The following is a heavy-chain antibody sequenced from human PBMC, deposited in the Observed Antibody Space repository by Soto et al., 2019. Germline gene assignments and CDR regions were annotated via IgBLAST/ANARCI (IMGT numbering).Heavy chain of an antibody. D-gene: IGHD4-4*01. CDR2: INAGNGNT. Sequence: ASVKVSCKASGYTFTSYAMHWVRQAPGQRLEWMGWINAGNGNTKYSQKFQGRVTITRDTSASTAYMELSSLRSEDTAVYYCAYEATVTKQRPYNWFDPWGQGTLVTVSS. CDR1: GYTFTSYA. CDR3: AYEATVTKQRPYNWFDP. J-gene: IGHJ5*02. V-gene: IGHV1-3*01.